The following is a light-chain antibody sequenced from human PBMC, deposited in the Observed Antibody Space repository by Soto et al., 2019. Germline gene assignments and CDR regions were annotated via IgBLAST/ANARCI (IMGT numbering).Light chain of an antibody. V-gene: IGKV1-8*01. CDR3: QQYYSYPQP. J-gene: IGKJ1*01. Sequence: AIRMTQSPSSFSASTGDRVTITCLASQGISSYLAWYQQKPGKAPKLLIYAASTLQSGVPSRFSGSGSGTDFTLTISCLQSEDFATYYCQQYYSYPQPFGQGTKVEIK. CDR2: AAS. CDR1: QGISSY.